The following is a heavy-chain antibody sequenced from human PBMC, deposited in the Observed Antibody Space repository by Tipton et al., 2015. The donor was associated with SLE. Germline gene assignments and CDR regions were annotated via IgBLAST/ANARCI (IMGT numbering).Heavy chain of an antibody. CDR1: GGSIGSNSYH. Sequence: TLSLTCTVSGGSIGSNSYHWGWIRQPPGKGLEWIGSIFYRGRTYRNPSLKSRVTMSVDLSKNQFSLNLTSMTAADTAVYYCARGTRVSATKLWGQGTLVTVSS. CDR3: ARGTRVSATKL. J-gene: IGHJ4*02. V-gene: IGHV4-39*07. D-gene: IGHD2-21*02. CDR2: IFYRGRT.